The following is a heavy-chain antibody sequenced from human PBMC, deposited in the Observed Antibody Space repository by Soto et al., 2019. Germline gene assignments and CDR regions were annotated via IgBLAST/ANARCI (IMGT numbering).Heavy chain of an antibody. Sequence: EVQLLESGGGLVQPGGSLRLSCAASGFTFSRYAMSWVRQAPGKGLEWVAYAGSGGSIYYTDSVKGRFTVSRDNSKDPLFLQMSNLRADDTAVYYCAKLRGQLYAYYHFDCWGQGTLVSVSS. D-gene: IGHD1-1*01. V-gene: IGHV3-23*01. CDR3: AKLRGQLYAYYHFDC. CDR2: YAGSGGSI. CDR1: GFTFSRYA. J-gene: IGHJ4*02.